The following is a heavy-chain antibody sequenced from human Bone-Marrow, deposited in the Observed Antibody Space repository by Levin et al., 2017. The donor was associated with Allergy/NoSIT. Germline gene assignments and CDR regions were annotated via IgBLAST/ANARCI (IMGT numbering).Heavy chain of an antibody. D-gene: IGHD2-21*02. Sequence: SETLSLTCTVSGGSMYNYYWSWIRQPPGKGLEWIGYIYSSGSSHYNPSLQSRVTISVDTSKNQFSLKMNSVAAADTAIYYCARVYLGNGDSYYVDYWGQGTLVTVSS. CDR1: GGSMYNYY. CDR2: IYSSGSS. CDR3: ARVYLGNGDSYYVDY. J-gene: IGHJ4*02. V-gene: IGHV4-59*01.